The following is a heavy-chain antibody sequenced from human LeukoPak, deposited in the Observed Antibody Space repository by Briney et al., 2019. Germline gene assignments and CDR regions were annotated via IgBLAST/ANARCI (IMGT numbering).Heavy chain of an antibody. CDR1: GSTFSTDA. D-gene: IGHD3-22*01. CDR3: ARDRYYDSSGYMDY. CDR2: ISDDGSKI. J-gene: IGHJ4*02. Sequence: GGSLRLSCAASGSTFSTDAMHWVRQAPGKGLEWVAVISDDGSKIYYADSVKGRFTISRDNSKNTLYLQMNSLRAEDTAVYYCARDRYYDSSGYMDYWGQGTLVTVSS. V-gene: IGHV3-30*04.